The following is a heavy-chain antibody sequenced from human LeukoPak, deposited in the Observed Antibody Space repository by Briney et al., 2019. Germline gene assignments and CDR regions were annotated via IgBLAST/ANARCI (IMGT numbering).Heavy chain of an antibody. D-gene: IGHD3-3*01. CDR2: IIPIFGTA. CDR1: GGAFSSYA. V-gene: IGHV1-69*05. J-gene: IGHJ3*02. CDR3: ARRPHHDFWSGYYSTGAFDI. Sequence: ASVKVSCKASGGAFSSYAISWVRQAPGRGLEWMGGIIPIFGTANYAQKFQGRVTITTDESTSTAYMELSSLRSEDTAVYYCARRPHHDFWSGYYSTGAFDIWGQGTMVTVSS.